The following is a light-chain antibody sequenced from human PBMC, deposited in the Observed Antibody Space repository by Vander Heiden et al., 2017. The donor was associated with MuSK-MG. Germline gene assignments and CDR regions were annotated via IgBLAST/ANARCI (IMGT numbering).Light chain of an antibody. V-gene: IGKV3-11*01. CDR2: DAS. CDR3: QQRSNWPLG. Sequence: IVLTPSPATLSLSPGERATLSCRASQSVSSYLAWYQQKPGQAPRLLIYDASNRATGIPARFSGSGSGTDFTLTISSLEPEDFAVYYCQQRSNWPLGFGQGTKLELK. CDR1: QSVSSY. J-gene: IGKJ2*03.